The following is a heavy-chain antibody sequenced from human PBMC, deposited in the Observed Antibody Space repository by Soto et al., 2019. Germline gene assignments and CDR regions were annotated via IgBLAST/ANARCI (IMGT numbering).Heavy chain of an antibody. Sequence: PGESLKISCKGSGYSFTSYWISWVRQMPGKGLEWMGRIDPSDSYTNYSPSFQGHVTISADKSISTAYLQWSSLKASDTAMYYCARQRYCSGGSCYNYYYGMDVWGQGTTVTVSS. D-gene: IGHD2-15*01. J-gene: IGHJ6*02. V-gene: IGHV5-10-1*01. CDR1: GYSFTSYW. CDR2: IDPSDSYT. CDR3: ARQRYCSGGSCYNYYYGMDV.